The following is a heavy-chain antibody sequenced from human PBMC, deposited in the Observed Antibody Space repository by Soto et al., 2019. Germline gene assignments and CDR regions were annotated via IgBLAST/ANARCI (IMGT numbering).Heavy chain of an antibody. Sequence: ASVKVSCKASGYTFTSYGISWVRQAPGQGLEWMGWISAYNGNTNYAQKLQGRVTMTTDTSTSTAYMELRSLRSDDTAVYYCARNADYDFWSGYFPWFDPWGQGTLVTVSS. V-gene: IGHV1-18*01. J-gene: IGHJ5*02. CDR3: ARNADYDFWSGYFPWFDP. D-gene: IGHD3-3*01. CDR1: GYTFTSYG. CDR2: ISAYNGNT.